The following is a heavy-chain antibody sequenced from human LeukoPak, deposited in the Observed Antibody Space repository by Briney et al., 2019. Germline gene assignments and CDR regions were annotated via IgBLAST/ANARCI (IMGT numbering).Heavy chain of an antibody. CDR3: ARAGPPYDSSGYYFFDY. J-gene: IGHJ4*02. V-gene: IGHV4-59*01. CDR1: GGSFSGYY. D-gene: IGHD3-22*01. Sequence: PSETLSLTCAVYGGSFSGYYWSWIRQPPGKGLEWIGYIYYSGSTIYNPSLKSRVTISVDTSKNQFSLKLSSVTAADTAVYYCARAGPPYDSSGYYFFDYWGQGTLVTVSS. CDR2: IYYSGST.